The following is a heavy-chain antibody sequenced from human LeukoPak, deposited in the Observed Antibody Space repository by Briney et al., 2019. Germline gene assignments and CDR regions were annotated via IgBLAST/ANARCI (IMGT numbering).Heavy chain of an antibody. Sequence: RASVKVSCKASGYTFTDYYILWVRRAPGQGLEWMGVIHPRGGGTTYAQKFQGRVTMTRDTSTSTVYMELSSLRSEDTAVYYCARHYYDSSGYSDDYWGQGTLVTVSS. J-gene: IGHJ4*02. V-gene: IGHV1-46*01. D-gene: IGHD3-22*01. CDR2: IHPRGGGT. CDR3: ARHYYDSSGYSDDY. CDR1: GYTFTDYY.